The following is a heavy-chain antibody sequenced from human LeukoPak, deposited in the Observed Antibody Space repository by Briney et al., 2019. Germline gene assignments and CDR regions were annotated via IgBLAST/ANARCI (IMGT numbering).Heavy chain of an antibody. CDR1: GGSISSYY. J-gene: IGHJ4*02. Sequence: KPSETLSLXCTVSGGSISSYYWSWIRQPPGKGLEWIGSIYHSGSTYYNPSLKSRVTISVDTSKNQFSLKLSSVTAADTAVYYCARQQLGGIDYWGQGTLVTVSS. CDR3: ARQQLGGIDY. D-gene: IGHD6-13*01. CDR2: IYHSGST. V-gene: IGHV4-59*08.